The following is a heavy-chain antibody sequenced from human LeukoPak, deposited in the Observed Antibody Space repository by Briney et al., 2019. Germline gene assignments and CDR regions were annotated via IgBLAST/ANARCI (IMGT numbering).Heavy chain of an antibody. J-gene: IGHJ4*02. V-gene: IGHV3-23*01. CDR1: GFTFSAYD. CDR3: AKAAVYSRNWTPFDD. Sequence: GGSLRLSCEGSGFTFSAYDLSWVRQAQGQGLEWAAAISRSGSTPYYTASVKGRFTISRDTSKNTLFLQMNSLRADDTAIYYCAKAAVYSRNWTPFDDWGQGTLVTVSS. CDR2: ISRSGSTP. D-gene: IGHD6-13*01.